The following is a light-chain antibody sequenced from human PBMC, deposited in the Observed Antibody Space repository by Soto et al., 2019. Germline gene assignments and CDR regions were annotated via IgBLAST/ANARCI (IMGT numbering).Light chain of an antibody. CDR1: SGDGGSYNL. J-gene: IGLJ7*01. CDR3: CTYAASSTLAV. V-gene: IGLV2-23*01. Sequence: QSALTQPASVSGSPGQSITISCTGTSGDGGSYNLVSWYQQHPGKAPKLMIYEGSKRLSGVSNRFSGSKSGNTASLTISGLQAEDEGDYYCCTYAASSTLAVFGGGTQLTVL. CDR2: EGS.